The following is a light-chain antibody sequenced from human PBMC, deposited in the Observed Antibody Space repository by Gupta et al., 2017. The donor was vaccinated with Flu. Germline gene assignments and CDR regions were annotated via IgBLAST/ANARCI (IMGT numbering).Light chain of an antibody. J-gene: IGLJ2*01. CDR2: EVN. CDR3: SSYAGSNKGI. CDR1: SSDIGTYNY. Sequence: QSALTQPPSASGSPGQSVTISCPGTSSDIGTYNYVSWYQQHPGKAPKLMIYEVNKRPSGVPDRFSGSKSGNTASLTVSGLQAEDEADYYCSSYAGSNKGIFGGGTRLTVL. V-gene: IGLV2-8*01.